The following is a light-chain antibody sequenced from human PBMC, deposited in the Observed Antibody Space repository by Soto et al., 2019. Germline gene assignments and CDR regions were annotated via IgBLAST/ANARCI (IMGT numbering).Light chain of an antibody. CDR1: QSVGSF. CDR2: DAF. J-gene: IGKJ4*01. V-gene: IGKV3-11*01. CDR3: QQRSNWPLT. Sequence: EIVLTQSPATLSLSPGERATLSCRASQSVGSFLAWYQQKPGQAPRLLIYDAFNRATGIPARFSGSGSGTDFTLTISSLEPEDFAIYYCQQRSNWPLTFVGGTKVEIK.